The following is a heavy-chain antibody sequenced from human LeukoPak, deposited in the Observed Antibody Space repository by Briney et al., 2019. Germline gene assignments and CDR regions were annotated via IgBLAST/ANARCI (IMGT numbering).Heavy chain of an antibody. D-gene: IGHD3-22*01. J-gene: IGHJ3*02. CDR1: GGSISSGGYY. CDR3: ARGWVSNYYDSSGYYAFDI. V-gene: IGHV4-31*03. CDR2: IYYSGST. Sequence: SETLSLTCTVSGGSISSGGYYWSWIRQHPGKGLEWIGYIYYSGSTYYNPSLKSRVTISVDTSKNQFSLKLSSVTAADTAVYYCARGWVSNYYDSSGYYAFDIWGQGAMVTVSS.